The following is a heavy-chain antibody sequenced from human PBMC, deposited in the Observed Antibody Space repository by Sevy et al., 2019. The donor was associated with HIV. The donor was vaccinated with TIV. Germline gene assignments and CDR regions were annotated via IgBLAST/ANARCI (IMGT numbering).Heavy chain of an antibody. J-gene: IGHJ6*03. Sequence: GGSLRLSCAASGFTFSSYWMHWVRQAPGKGLVWVSRINSDGSITNYADSVKGRFTISRDSAKNTLYLQMNSLRAEDTAVYYCARESSWYEHYYYYMDVWGKGTTVTVSS. CDR1: GFTFSSYW. D-gene: IGHD6-13*01. CDR2: INSDGSIT. CDR3: ARESSWYEHYYYYMDV. V-gene: IGHV3-74*01.